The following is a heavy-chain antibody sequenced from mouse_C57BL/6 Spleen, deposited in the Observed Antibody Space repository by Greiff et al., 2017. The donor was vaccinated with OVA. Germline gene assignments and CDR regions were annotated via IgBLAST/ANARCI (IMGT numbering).Heavy chain of an antibody. CDR2: IDPNSGGT. Sequence: QVQLQQPGAELVKPGASVKLSCKASGYTFTSYWMHWVKQRPGRGLEWIGRIDPNSGGTKYNEKFKSKATLTVDKPSSTAYMQRSSLTSEDSAVYYCARSGDGYYHYAMDYWGQGTSVTVSS. D-gene: IGHD2-3*01. CDR3: ARSGDGYYHYAMDY. V-gene: IGHV1-72*01. J-gene: IGHJ4*01. CDR1: GYTFTSYW.